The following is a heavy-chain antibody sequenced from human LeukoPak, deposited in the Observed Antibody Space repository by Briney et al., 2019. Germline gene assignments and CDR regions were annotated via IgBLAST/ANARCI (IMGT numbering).Heavy chain of an antibody. Sequence: SETLSLTCTVSGGSISSSSYYWGWIRQPPGKGLEWIGSIYYSGSTYYNPSLKSRVTISVDTSKNQFSLKLSSVTAADTAVYYCARGRLITYYYGSGSPIDYWGQGTLVTVSS. CDR3: ARGRLITYYYGSGSPIDY. J-gene: IGHJ4*02. CDR2: IYYSGST. CDR1: GGSISSSSYY. D-gene: IGHD3-10*01. V-gene: IGHV4-39*01.